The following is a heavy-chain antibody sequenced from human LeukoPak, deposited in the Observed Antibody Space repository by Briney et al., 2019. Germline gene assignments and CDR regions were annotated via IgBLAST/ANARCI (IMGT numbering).Heavy chain of an antibody. CDR3: ARAPGSCGYGYYFDY. CDR2: IYSDGYT. CDR1: GFTASSNC. J-gene: IGHJ4*02. V-gene: IGHV3-66*01. D-gene: IGHD3-16*01. Sequence: GGCLRLSCAASGFTASSNCMSWVRQAPGKGLEWVSAIYSDGYTSYGDSVKGRFTFSRDISKNTLYLQMNSLRAEDTAMYYCARAPGSCGYGYYFDYWGQGTLVTVSS.